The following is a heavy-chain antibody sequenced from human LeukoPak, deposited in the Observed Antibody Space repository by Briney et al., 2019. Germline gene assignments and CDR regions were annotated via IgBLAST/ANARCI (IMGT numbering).Heavy chain of an antibody. Sequence: SETLSLTCTVSGGSISSFYWNWIRQPPGKGLEWIGYIYHSESTNYNPSLKGRVTISADTSKNQFSLKLSSVTAADTAVYYCARGTSYSGASFLYWGQGTLVTVSS. V-gene: IGHV4-59*01. CDR1: GGSISSFY. D-gene: IGHD1-26*01. CDR3: ARGTSYSGASFLY. J-gene: IGHJ4*02. CDR2: IYHSEST.